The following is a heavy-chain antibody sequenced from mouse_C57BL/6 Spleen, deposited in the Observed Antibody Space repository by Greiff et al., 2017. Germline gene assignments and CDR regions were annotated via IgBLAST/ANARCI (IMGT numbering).Heavy chain of an antibody. Sequence: EVQGVESGGDLVKPGGSLKLSCAASGFTFSSYGMSWVRQTPDKRLEWVATISSGGSYTYYPDSVKGRFTISRDNAKNTLYLQMSSLKSEDTAMYYCARRTLTGAFDYWGQGTTLTVSS. CDR2: ISSGGSYT. V-gene: IGHV5-6*01. D-gene: IGHD1-3*01. J-gene: IGHJ2*01. CDR1: GFTFSSYG. CDR3: ARRTLTGAFDY.